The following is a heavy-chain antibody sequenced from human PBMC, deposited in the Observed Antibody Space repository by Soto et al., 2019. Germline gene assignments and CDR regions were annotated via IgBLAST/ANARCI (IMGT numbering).Heavy chain of an antibody. CDR2: ISPDGNNA. CDR1: GSTFSSYD. Sequence: QVQLVESGGALFQPGRSRRLSCAASGSTFSSYDIHWVRQAPAKGLQWLAHISPDGNNAYYADSVKGRFTISRDNARNTVYLQVNSLRPEDTAVYHCVRGPSHGAFDIWGQGTLVTVS. V-gene: IGHV3-30-3*01. CDR3: VRGPSHGAFDI. J-gene: IGHJ3*02.